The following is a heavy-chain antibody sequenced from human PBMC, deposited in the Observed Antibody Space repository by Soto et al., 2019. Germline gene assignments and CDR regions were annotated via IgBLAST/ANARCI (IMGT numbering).Heavy chain of an antibody. V-gene: IGHV5-51*01. CDR2: IYPGDSDT. Sequence: GESLKISCKGSGYSFTSYWIGWVRQMPGKGLEWMGIIYPGDSDTRYSPSFQGQVTISADKSISTAYLQWRSLKASDTAMYYCARHRGERITIFGVVIPPQDAFDIWGQGTMVTVSS. J-gene: IGHJ3*02. CDR3: ARHRGERITIFGVVIPPQDAFDI. D-gene: IGHD3-3*01. CDR1: GYSFTSYW.